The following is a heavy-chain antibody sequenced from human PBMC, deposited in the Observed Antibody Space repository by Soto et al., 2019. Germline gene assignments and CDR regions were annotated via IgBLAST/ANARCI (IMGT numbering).Heavy chain of an antibody. D-gene: IGHD7-27*01. CDR1: GDSISSGGYY. CDR2: IYYSGST. Sequence: QVQLQESGPGLVKPSQTLSLTCTVSGDSISSGGYYWSWIRQHPGKGLEWIGYIYYSGSTYYKPSLKSRVTISVDTSKKQFYLKLSSVTAADTAVYYCARGAPTGDSFDYWGQGTLVTASS. V-gene: IGHV4-31*03. J-gene: IGHJ4*02. CDR3: ARGAPTGDSFDY.